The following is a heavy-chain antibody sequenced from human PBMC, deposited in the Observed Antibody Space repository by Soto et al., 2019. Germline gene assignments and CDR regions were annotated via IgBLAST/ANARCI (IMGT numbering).Heavy chain of an antibody. D-gene: IGHD2-15*01. Sequence: QVQLVQSGAEVKKPGSSVKVSCKASGGTFSSYAISWVRQAPGQGLEWMGGIIPIFGTANYAQKFQGRVTITADESTSTAYMELSSLRSEDTAVYYCAAWGCSGGSCYHYGMDVWGQGTTVTVSS. J-gene: IGHJ6*02. V-gene: IGHV1-69*12. CDR2: IIPIFGTA. CDR1: GGTFSSYA. CDR3: AAWGCSGGSCYHYGMDV.